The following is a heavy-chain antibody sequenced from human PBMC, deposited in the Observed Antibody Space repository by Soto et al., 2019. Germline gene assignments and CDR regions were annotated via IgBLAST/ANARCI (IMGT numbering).Heavy chain of an antibody. J-gene: IGHJ4*02. D-gene: IGHD6-19*01. CDR1: GFTVSSNY. Sequence: GGSLRLSCAASGFTVSSNYMSWVRQAPGKGLEWVSVIYSGGSTYYADSVKGRFTISRDNPKNTLYLQMNSLRAEDTAVYYCAAGYSSGWYSKTVDYWGQGTLVTVSS. CDR2: IYSGGST. CDR3: AAGYSSGWYSKTVDY. V-gene: IGHV3-53*01.